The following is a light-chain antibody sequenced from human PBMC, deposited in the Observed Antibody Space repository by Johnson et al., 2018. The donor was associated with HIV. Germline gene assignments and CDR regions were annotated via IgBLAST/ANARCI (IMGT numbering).Light chain of an antibody. Sequence: QSVLSQPPSVSAAPGQKVTISCSGSSSNIGNNYVSWYQQLPRGAHKLLIYENNKRPSGIPDRFSGSKSGTSATLDITGLQSGDEADYYCGTWDSSLSAYVFGNGTKVTVL. J-gene: IGLJ1*01. CDR2: ENN. CDR3: GTWDSSLSAYV. V-gene: IGLV1-51*02. CDR1: SSNIGNNY.